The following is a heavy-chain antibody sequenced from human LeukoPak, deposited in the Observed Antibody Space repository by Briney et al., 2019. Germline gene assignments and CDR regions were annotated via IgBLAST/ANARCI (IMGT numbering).Heavy chain of an antibody. CDR3: ARDGPAQMVDFDY. V-gene: IGHV1-2*02. Sequence: DSVKVSCKASGYTFSGTGWYLYWLRQAPGQGLECMGWIYPYTGATHYAQKFQGRVAMTRDTSISTAYMELSRLRPDGTAVYYCARDGPAQMVDFDYWGQGTLVTVSS. CDR1: GYTFSGTGWY. J-gene: IGHJ4*02. D-gene: IGHD3-10*01. CDR2: IYPYTGAT.